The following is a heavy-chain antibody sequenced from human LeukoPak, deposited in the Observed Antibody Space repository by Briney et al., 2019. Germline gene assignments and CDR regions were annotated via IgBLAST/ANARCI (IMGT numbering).Heavy chain of an antibody. Sequence: ASVKVSYKASGYTFTSYGISWVRQAPGQGLEWMGWISAYNGNTNYAQKLQGRVTMTTDTSTSTAYMELRSLRSDDTAVYYCARVAIVVVVAATPRGNWFDPWGQGTLVTVSS. V-gene: IGHV1-18*01. CDR1: GYTFTSYG. CDR3: ARVAIVVVVAATPRGNWFDP. J-gene: IGHJ5*02. CDR2: ISAYNGNT. D-gene: IGHD2-15*01.